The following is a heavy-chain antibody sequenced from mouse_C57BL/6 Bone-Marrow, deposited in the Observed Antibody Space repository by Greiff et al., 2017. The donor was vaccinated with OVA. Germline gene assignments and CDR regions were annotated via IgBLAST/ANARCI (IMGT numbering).Heavy chain of an antibody. D-gene: IGHD1-1*01. V-gene: IGHV12-3*01. CDR3: AGDTGYYGSRSFAY. CDR2: ITHSGET. Sequence: VQLVESGPGLVKPSQSLFLTCSITGFPITSGYYWIWIRQSPGKPLEWMGYITHSGETFYNPSLQSPISITRETSKNQFFLQLNSVTTEDTAMYYCAGDTGYYGSRSFAYWGQGTLVTVSA. J-gene: IGHJ3*01. CDR1: GFPITSGYY.